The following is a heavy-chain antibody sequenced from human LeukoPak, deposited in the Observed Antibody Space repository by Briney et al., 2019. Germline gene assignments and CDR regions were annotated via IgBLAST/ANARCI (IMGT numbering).Heavy chain of an antibody. J-gene: IGHJ4*02. Sequence: GGSLRLSCAASGFTFSSYAMSWVRQAPGKGLEWVSAISGSGGSTYYADTVKGRFTISRDNSKNTLYLQMNSLRAEDTAVYYCAKDGENSYGYEFDYWGQGTLVTVSS. D-gene: IGHD5-18*01. CDR3: AKDGENSYGYEFDY. CDR2: ISGSGGST. V-gene: IGHV3-23*01. CDR1: GFTFSSYA.